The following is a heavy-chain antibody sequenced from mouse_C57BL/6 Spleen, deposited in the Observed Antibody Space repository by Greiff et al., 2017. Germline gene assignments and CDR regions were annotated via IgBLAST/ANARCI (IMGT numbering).Heavy chain of an antibody. CDR2: ISSGSRTI. J-gene: IGHJ3*01. V-gene: IGHV5-17*01. D-gene: IGHD1-1*01. CDR1: GFTFSDYG. Sequence: EVQRVESGGGLVKPGGSLKLSCAASGFTFSDYGMHWVRQAPEKGLEWVAYISSGSRTIYYADTVKGRFTISRDNAKNTLFLQMTSLRSEDTAMYYCARPYYGSSSAWFAYWGQVTLVTVSA. CDR3: ARPYYGSSSAWFAY.